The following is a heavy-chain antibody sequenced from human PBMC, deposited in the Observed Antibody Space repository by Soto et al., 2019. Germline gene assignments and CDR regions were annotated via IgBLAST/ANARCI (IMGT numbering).Heavy chain of an antibody. D-gene: IGHD3-3*01. CDR2: IYYSGST. J-gene: IGHJ4*02. Sequence: TLSLTCTVSGGSISSGGYYWSWIRQHPGKGLEWIGYIYYSGSTYYNPSLKSRVTISVDTSKNQFSLKLSSVTAADTAVYYCARVDPYYDFWSGYYNYWGQGTLVTVSS. CDR1: GGSISSGGYY. CDR3: ARVDPYYDFWSGYYNY. V-gene: IGHV4-31*03.